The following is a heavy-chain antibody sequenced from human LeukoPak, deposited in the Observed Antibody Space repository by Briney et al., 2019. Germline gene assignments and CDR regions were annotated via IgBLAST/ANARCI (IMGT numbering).Heavy chain of an antibody. Sequence: GGSLRLSCEASGFTSSDYAMNWVRQAPGRGLQWLSYISSRSGPVMYYADSVKGRFRISRDNAKNSLYLQMNSLTDGDTAVYYCARQPELVTYFDYWGQGALVTVSS. CDR1: GFTSSDYA. V-gene: IGHV3-48*02. D-gene: IGHD2-21*02. CDR2: ISSRSGPVM. J-gene: IGHJ4*02. CDR3: ARQPELVTYFDY.